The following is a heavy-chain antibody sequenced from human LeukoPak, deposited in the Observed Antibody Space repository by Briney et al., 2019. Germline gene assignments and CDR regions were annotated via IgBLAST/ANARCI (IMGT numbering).Heavy chain of an antibody. Sequence: GGSLRLSCAASGFTVSSNYMSWVRQAPGRGLEWVSVIYSGGSTYYADSVKGTVTISRDNSKNTPYHQMNRLRAEHTAVSYCARRSCSGGSCAATYGMDVWGQGATVTVSS. D-gene: IGHD2-15*01. J-gene: IGHJ6*02. CDR2: IYSGGST. CDR1: GFTVSSNY. V-gene: IGHV3-66*01. CDR3: ARRSCSGGSCAATYGMDV.